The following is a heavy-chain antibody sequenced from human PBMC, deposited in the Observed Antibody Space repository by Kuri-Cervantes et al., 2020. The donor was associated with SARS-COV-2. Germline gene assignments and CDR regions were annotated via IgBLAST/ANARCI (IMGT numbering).Heavy chain of an antibody. CDR1: GFIFSDYY. V-gene: IGHV3-11*04. D-gene: IGHD3-3*01. CDR2: IGPSGTTK. CDR3: ARGTYYDFWSGYYREYYYYYMDV. Sequence: GGSLRLSCTASGFIFSDYYMTWIRQAPGKGLEWVSNIGPSGTTKYYADSVKGRFTISRDNSKNTLYLQMNSLRAEDTAVYYCARGTYYDFWSGYYREYYYYYMDVWGKGTTVTVSS. J-gene: IGHJ6*03.